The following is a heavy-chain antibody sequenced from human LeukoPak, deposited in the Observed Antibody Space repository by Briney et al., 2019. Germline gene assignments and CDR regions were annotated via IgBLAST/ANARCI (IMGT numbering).Heavy chain of an antibody. CDR3: ARDLACCGSGSYFDY. V-gene: IGHV1-2*02. CDR2: INPNSGGT. CDR1: GYTFTGYY. Sequence: ASVKVSCKASGYTFTGYYMHWVRQAPGQGLEWMGWINPNSGGTNYAQKFQGRVTMTRDTSISTAYMELSRLRSDDTAVYYCARDLACCGSGSYFDYWGQGTLVTVSS. D-gene: IGHD3-10*01. J-gene: IGHJ4*02.